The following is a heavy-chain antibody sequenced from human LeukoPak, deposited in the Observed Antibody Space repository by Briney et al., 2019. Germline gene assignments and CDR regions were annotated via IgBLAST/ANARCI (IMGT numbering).Heavy chain of an antibody. CDR2: VSYSGST. Sequence: SETLSLTCNVSGGSVSSGGYYWNWIRQPPGKGLEWIGHVSYSGSTNYNPSLKSRVTISLDTSKNQFSLKLTSVTAADTAVYYCARDRYDSYPMDVWGQGTTVTVSS. CDR3: ARDRYDSYPMDV. D-gene: IGHD3-3*01. CDR1: GGSVSSGGYY. J-gene: IGHJ6*02. V-gene: IGHV4-61*08.